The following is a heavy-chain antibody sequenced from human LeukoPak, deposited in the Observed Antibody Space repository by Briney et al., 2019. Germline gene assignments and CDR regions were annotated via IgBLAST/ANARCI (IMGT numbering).Heavy chain of an antibody. Sequence: SETLSLTCNVSGGTIRSYYWSWIRQTPGKELEWIGYIYYTGSTNYNPSLNSRVTMSVDTSKNQFSLKLSSVTAADTAVYYCARQGTSSVLHYFDYWGQGTLVTVSS. V-gene: IGHV4-59*08. D-gene: IGHD1/OR15-1a*01. CDR2: IYYTGST. CDR1: GGTIRSYY. J-gene: IGHJ4*02. CDR3: ARQGTSSVLHYFDY.